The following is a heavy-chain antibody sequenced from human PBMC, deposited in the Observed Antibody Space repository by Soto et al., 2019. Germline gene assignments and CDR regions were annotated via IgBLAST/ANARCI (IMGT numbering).Heavy chain of an antibody. CDR1: GGSISSYY. D-gene: IGHD2-2*01. Sequence: PSETLSLTCTVSGGSISSYYWSWIRQPPGKGLEWIGYIYYSGSTNYNPSLKSRVTISVDTSKNQFSLKLSSVTAADTAVYYCARHFGSTTGSDYWGQGTLVTVSS. CDR3: ARHFGSTTGSDY. CDR2: IYYSGST. V-gene: IGHV4-59*08. J-gene: IGHJ4*02.